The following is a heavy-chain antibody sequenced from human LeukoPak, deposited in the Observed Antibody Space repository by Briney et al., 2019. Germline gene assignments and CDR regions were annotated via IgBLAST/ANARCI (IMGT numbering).Heavy chain of an antibody. V-gene: IGHV1-69*05. J-gene: IGHJ5*02. CDR1: GGTFSSYA. Sequence: ASVKVSCKASGGTFSSYAISWVRQAPGQGLEWMGGIIPIFGTANYAQKFQGRVTITTDESTSTAYMERSSLRSEDTAVYYGARDHRQRGTLNWFDPWGQGTLVTVSS. D-gene: IGHD6-25*01. CDR3: ARDHRQRGTLNWFDP. CDR2: IIPIFGTA.